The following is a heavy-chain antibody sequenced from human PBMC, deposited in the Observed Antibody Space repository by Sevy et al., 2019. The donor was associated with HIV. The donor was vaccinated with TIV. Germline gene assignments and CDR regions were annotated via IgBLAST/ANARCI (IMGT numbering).Heavy chain of an antibody. CDR3: ARHAKGRITMVRGVGSNWFDP. Sequence: SETLSLTCTVSGGSISSSSYYWGWIRQPPGKGLAWIGSIYYSGSTYYNPSLQSRVTISVDTSKNQFTLKLSSVTAADTAVDYGARHAKGRITMVRGVGSNWFDPWGQGTLVTVSS. J-gene: IGHJ5*02. D-gene: IGHD3-10*01. CDR2: IYYSGST. V-gene: IGHV4-39*01. CDR1: GGSISSSSYY.